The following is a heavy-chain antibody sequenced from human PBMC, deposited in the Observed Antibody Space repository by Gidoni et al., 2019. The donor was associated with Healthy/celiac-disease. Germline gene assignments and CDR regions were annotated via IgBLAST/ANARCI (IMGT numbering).Heavy chain of an antibody. D-gene: IGHD6-19*01. J-gene: IGHJ4*02. Sequence: EVQLVESGGGLIQPGGSLRLSCAASGFTVSSNYLIWVRQAPGKGLEWVSVIYSGGSTYYADSVKGRFTISRDNSKNTLYLQMNSLRAEDTAVYYCARANSSGWLYFDYWGQGTLVTVSS. V-gene: IGHV3-53*01. CDR2: IYSGGST. CDR1: GFTVSSNY. CDR3: ARANSSGWLYFDY.